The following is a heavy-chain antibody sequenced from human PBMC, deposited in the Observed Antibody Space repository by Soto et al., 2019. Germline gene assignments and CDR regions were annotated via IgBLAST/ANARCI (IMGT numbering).Heavy chain of an antibody. D-gene: IGHD2-8*01. CDR2: ISYDGSNK. CDR3: AKAGIVLMVYAISGPTRNYFDY. Sequence: QVQLVESGGGVVQPGRSLRLSCAASGFTFSSYGMHWVRQAPGKGLEWVAVISYDGSNKYYADSVKGRFTISRDNSKNALYLQMNSLRAEDTAVYYCAKAGIVLMVYAISGPTRNYFDYWGQGTLVTVSS. J-gene: IGHJ4*02. CDR1: GFTFSSYG. V-gene: IGHV3-30*18.